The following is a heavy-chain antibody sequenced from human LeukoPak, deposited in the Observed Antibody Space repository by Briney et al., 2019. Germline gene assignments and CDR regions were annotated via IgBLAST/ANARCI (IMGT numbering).Heavy chain of an antibody. CDR1: GFTFGKYW. V-gene: IGHV3-7*03. J-gene: IGHJ5*02. CDR3: ARDQYDTWSRRGNFDP. CDR2: IKLDGSEK. Sequence: GGSLRLSCVASGFTFGKYWMSWVRQAPGKGLEWVANIKLDGSEKNYVDSVKGRFTISRDNTKNSLYLQMNSLRVEDTAVFYCARDQYDTWSRRGNFDPWGQGTLVIVSS. D-gene: IGHD3-3*01.